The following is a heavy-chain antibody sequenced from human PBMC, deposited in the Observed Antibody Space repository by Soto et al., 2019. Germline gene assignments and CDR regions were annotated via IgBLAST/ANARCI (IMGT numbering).Heavy chain of an antibody. V-gene: IGHV3-30*18. J-gene: IGHJ5*02. CDR2: ISYGGSNK. D-gene: IGHD2-2*01. CDR3: AKDNCISTSCYRLYNWFDP. Sequence: QVQLVESGGGMVQPGRSLRLSCAASGFTFSSYGMHWVRQAPGKGLEWVAVISYGGSNKYYADSVKGRFTISRDNSKNTLYLQKNNLRAEDTAVYYCAKDNCISTSCYRLYNWFDPWGQGTLVTVSS. CDR1: GFTFSSYG.